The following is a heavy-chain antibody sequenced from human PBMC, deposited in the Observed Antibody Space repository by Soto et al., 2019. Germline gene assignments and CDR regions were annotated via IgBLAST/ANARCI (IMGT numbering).Heavy chain of an antibody. D-gene: IGHD5-12*01. Sequence: QVQLVQSGAEVKEPGASVTVSCRASGDRFTDYYMHWVRQAPGQGHEWMGWINPNSGVTKYAQKFKGWVTMTRDTSIRTVYMQLSRLGFDDTAIYYCARESGGATATLDYYYFYMDVWGTGTTVTVSS. V-gene: IGHV1-2*04. CDR1: GDRFTDYY. CDR2: INPNSGVT. J-gene: IGHJ6*03. CDR3: ARESGGATATLDYYYFYMDV.